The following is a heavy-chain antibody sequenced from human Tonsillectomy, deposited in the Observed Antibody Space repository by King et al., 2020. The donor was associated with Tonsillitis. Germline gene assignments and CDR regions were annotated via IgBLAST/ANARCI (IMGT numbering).Heavy chain of an antibody. CDR1: GYIFTNYA. D-gene: IGHD7-27*01. J-gene: IGHJ4*02. V-gene: IGHV7-4-1*02. CDR2: INTNTGNTGNP. Sequence: QLVQSGSELKKPGASVKVSCKASGYIFTNYAMNWVRQAPGQGLEWMGWINTNTGNTGNPTYAQGFTGRFVVSLDTSASRAYLQISSLKAEDTAVYYCAKDYWGSDYWGQGTLVTVSS. CDR3: AKDYWGSDY.